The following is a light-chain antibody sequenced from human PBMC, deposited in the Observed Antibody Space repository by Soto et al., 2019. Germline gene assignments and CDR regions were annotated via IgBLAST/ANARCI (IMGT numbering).Light chain of an antibody. CDR2: SDN. J-gene: IGLJ1*01. V-gene: IGLV1-44*01. CDR3: AARDDSLNGYV. Sequence: QAVVTQPPSASGTPGQRVSISCSGSRSNLGSNTVNWYQQLPGTAPKLLIYSDNERPSGVPDRFSGSRSGTSASLAISGLQSEDEADYYCAARDDSLNGYVFGTGTKVTVL. CDR1: RSNLGSNT.